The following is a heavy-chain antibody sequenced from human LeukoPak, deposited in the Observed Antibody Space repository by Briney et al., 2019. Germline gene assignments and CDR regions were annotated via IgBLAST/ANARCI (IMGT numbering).Heavy chain of an antibody. CDR2: IYSGGST. Sequence: GGSLRLSCAASGFTFTTYGMHWVRQAPGKGLEWVSVIYSGGSTYYADSVKGRFTISRDNSKNTLYLQMNSLRAEDTAVYYCARTLAVAGTWYYFDYWGQGTLVTVSS. J-gene: IGHJ4*02. D-gene: IGHD6-19*01. CDR3: ARTLAVAGTWYYFDY. CDR1: GFTFTTYG. V-gene: IGHV3-66*01.